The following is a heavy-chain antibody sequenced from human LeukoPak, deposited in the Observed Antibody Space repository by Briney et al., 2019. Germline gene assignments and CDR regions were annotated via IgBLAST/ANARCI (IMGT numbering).Heavy chain of an antibody. Sequence: GASVKVSCKASGGTFSSYAISWVRQAPGQGLEWMGGIIPILGIANYAQKFQGRVTITADKSTSTAYMELSSLRSEDTAVYYCAGPLGEMATILGYYYYGMDVWGQGTTVTVSS. CDR2: IIPILGIA. J-gene: IGHJ6*02. CDR1: GGTFSSYA. CDR3: AGPLGEMATILGYYYYGMDV. V-gene: IGHV1-69*04. D-gene: IGHD5-24*01.